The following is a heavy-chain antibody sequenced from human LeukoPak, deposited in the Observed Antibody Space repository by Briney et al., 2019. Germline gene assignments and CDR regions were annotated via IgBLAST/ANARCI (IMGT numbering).Heavy chain of an antibody. V-gene: IGHV1-18*01. CDR3: ARDRHYDFWSGYPDFDY. Sequence: ASVKVSCKASGYIFTSYGISWVRQAPGQGLEWMGWISAYNGNTNYAQKLQGRVTMTTDTSTSTAYMELRSLRSDDTAVYYCARDRHYDFWSGYPDFDYWGQGTLVTVSS. CDR1: GYIFTSYG. CDR2: ISAYNGNT. J-gene: IGHJ4*02. D-gene: IGHD3-3*01.